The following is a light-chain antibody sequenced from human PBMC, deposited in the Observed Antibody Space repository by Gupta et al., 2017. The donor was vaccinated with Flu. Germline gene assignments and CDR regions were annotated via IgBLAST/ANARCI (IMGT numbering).Light chain of an antibody. CDR2: QDR. V-gene: IGLV3-1*01. CDR1: KLGEKF. Sequence: TGSGPKLGEKFVCWYQQKPGQSPVLVMFQDRKRPSGIPERFSGSNSGNTATLTISGTLALDEADYYCQAWDSSTVVFGGGTKLTVL. CDR3: QAWDSSTVV. J-gene: IGLJ2*01.